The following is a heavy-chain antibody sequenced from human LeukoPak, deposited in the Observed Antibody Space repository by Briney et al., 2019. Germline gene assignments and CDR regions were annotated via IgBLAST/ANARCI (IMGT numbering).Heavy chain of an antibody. CDR3: AGHLRDYGSGSYYNGPYYSPMDA. Sequence: SETLSLTCAVYGGSFSAYYWSWIRQTPGKGLEWIGEINHSESTNYNPSLKSRVTISVDTSKNQFSLKLNSVTGADTAVYYCAGHLRDYGSGSYYNGPYYSPMDAWGKGTTVTISS. J-gene: IGHJ6*03. D-gene: IGHD3-10*01. CDR1: GGSFSAYY. V-gene: IGHV4-34*01. CDR2: INHSEST.